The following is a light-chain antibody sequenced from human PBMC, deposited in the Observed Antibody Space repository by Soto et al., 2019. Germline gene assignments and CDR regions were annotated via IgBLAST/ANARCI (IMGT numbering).Light chain of an antibody. CDR2: EVV. J-gene: IGLJ1*01. CDR1: RNDIGAYEF. Sequence: QSGLTQPPSASGSPGQSVTISCTGTRNDIGAYEFVSWYQHHPGKAPKLIIYEVVQRPSGVPDRFSGSKSGNTASLTVSGLQAADEADYYCKSYAGSNTYVFGTGTKSPS. V-gene: IGLV2-8*01. CDR3: KSYAGSNTYV.